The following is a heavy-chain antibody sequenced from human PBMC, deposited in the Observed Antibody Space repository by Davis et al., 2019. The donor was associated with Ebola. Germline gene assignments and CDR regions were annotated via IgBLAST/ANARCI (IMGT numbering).Heavy chain of an antibody. Sequence: ASVKVSCKASGYTFTSYGISWVRQAPGQRLEWMGWINAGNGNTKYSQKFQGRVTNTRDTSASTAYMELSSLRSEDTAVYYCARDQVPFLEWLSGFDPWGQGTLVTVSS. CDR3: ARDQVPFLEWLSGFDP. CDR1: GYTFTSYG. CDR2: INAGNGNT. D-gene: IGHD3-3*01. J-gene: IGHJ5*02. V-gene: IGHV1-3*01.